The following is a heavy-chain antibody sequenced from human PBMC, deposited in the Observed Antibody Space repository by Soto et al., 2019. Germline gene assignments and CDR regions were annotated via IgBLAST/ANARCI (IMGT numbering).Heavy chain of an antibody. D-gene: IGHD2-15*01. CDR2: ISGSGGST. J-gene: IGHJ4*02. CDR1: GFTFSSYA. V-gene: IGHV3-23*01. CDR3: AKGARVYCSGGSCYFDY. Sequence: EVQLLESGGGLVQPGGSLRLFCAASGFTFSSYAMNWVRQAPGKGLEWVSAISGSGGSTYYADSVKGRFTISRDNSKNTLYLQMNSLRAEATAVYYCAKGARVYCSGGSCYFDYWGQGTLVTVSS.